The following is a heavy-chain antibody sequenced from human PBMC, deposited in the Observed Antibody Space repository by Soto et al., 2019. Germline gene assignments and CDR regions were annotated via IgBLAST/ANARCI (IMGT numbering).Heavy chain of an antibody. CDR1: GGTFSSYT. CDR3: ARGDYYGSGSYSYDY. Sequence: SVKVSCKASGGTFSSYTISWVRQAPGQGLEWMGRIIPILGIANYAQKFQGRVTITADKSTSTAYMELSSLRSEDTAVYYCARGDYYGSGSYSYDYWGQGTLVTVSS. V-gene: IGHV1-69*02. CDR2: IIPILGIA. J-gene: IGHJ4*02. D-gene: IGHD3-10*01.